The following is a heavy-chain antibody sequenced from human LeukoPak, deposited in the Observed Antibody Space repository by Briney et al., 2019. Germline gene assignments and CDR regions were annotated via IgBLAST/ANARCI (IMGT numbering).Heavy chain of an antibody. J-gene: IGHJ6*03. CDR2: ITGSGDNT. CDR3: ARARSIDFWSFMDV. V-gene: IGHV3-23*01. CDR1: GFTFSNYA. Sequence: PGGSLRLSCTASGFTFSNYAMTWVRQAPGKGLEWVSGITGSGDNTYYADSVGGRFTVSRHNSKKIVYLQMNNLRAEDAAVYYCARARSIDFWSFMDVWGKGTTVTVSS. D-gene: IGHD3-3*01.